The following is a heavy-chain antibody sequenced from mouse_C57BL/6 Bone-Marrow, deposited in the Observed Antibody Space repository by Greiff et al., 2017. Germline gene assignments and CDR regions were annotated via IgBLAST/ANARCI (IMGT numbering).Heavy chain of an antibody. Sequence: VQLQQPGTELVKPGASVKLSCKASGYTFTSYWMHWVKQRPGQGLEWIGNINPSNGGTNYNEKFKSKATLTVDKSSSTAYMQLRSLTSEDSAVYYCARDDGYRLAWFAYWGQGTLVTVSA. D-gene: IGHD2-3*01. CDR2: INPSNGGT. CDR1: GYTFTSYW. J-gene: IGHJ3*01. CDR3: ARDDGYRLAWFAY. V-gene: IGHV1-53*01.